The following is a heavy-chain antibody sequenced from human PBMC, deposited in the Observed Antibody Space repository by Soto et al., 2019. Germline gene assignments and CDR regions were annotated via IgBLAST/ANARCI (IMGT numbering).Heavy chain of an antibody. CDR3: FKHRGNTCGEVEI. J-gene: IGHJ3*02. D-gene: IGHD2-21*01. V-gene: IGHV3-21*05. Sequence: GGSPRLSCAAYGVTLSIYSMNWFRQAPGKGLEWVSYIMPGSSHIYYADSVKGRFTISRDNSKSTVSLHMNSLRAEDTAVYYCFKHRGNTCGEVEIWGQGTMVTVSS. CDR2: IMPGSSHI. CDR1: GVTLSIYS.